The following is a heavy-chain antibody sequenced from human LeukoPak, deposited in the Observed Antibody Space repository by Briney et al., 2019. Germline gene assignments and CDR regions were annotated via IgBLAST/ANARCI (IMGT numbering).Heavy chain of an antibody. Sequence: QPGGSLRLSCAASGFTVSSNYMSWVRQAPGKGLEWVSVIYSGGSTYYADSVKGRFTISRDNSKNTLYLQMNSLRTEDTAVYYCARERVPGGSGSYYRGWFDPWGQGTLVTVSS. V-gene: IGHV3-66*01. CDR1: GFTVSSNY. CDR2: IYSGGST. D-gene: IGHD3-10*01. J-gene: IGHJ5*02. CDR3: ARERVPGGSGSYYRGWFDP.